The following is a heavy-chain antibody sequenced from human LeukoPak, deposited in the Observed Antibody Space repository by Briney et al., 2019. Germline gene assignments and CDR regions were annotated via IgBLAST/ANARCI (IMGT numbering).Heavy chain of an antibody. V-gene: IGHV3-7*01. Sequence: QPGGSLRLSCAASGFTFSSYSMNWVRQAPGKGLEWVANIKQDSTYNYYVDSVKGRFTTSRDNAKNSLYLQMTSLRAEDTAVYYCGRGFGPLHYWGQGTLVTVSS. CDR3: GRGFGPLHY. CDR2: IKQDSTYN. CDR1: GFTFSSYS. J-gene: IGHJ4*02. D-gene: IGHD3-10*01.